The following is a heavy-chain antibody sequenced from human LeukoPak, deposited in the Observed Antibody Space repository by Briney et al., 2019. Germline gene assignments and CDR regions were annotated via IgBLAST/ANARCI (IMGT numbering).Heavy chain of an antibody. Sequence: PGGSLRLSCAASGFTFSSYSMTWVRQAPGKGLEWVSSISSSSIYIYYADSVKGRFTISRDDAKNSLYLQMNSLRPEDTAVYYCATVPGDNWGQGTLVTVSS. J-gene: IGHJ4*02. CDR1: GFTFSSYS. CDR3: ATVPGDN. V-gene: IGHV3-21*01. CDR2: ISSSSIYI.